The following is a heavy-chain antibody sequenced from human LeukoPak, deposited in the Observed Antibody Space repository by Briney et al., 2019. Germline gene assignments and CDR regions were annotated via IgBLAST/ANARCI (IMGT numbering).Heavy chain of an antibody. CDR1: GFSVSNTY. CDR3: ASGYSYGPSRPSFDY. V-gene: IGHV3-33*08. D-gene: IGHD5-18*01. CDR2: IWYDGSNK. Sequence: PGGSLRLSCAASGFSVSNTYMIWVRQAPGKGLEWVAVIWYDGSNKYYADSVKGRFTISRDNSKNTLYLQMNSLRAEDTAVYYCASGYSYGPSRPSFDYWGQGTLVTVSS. J-gene: IGHJ4*02.